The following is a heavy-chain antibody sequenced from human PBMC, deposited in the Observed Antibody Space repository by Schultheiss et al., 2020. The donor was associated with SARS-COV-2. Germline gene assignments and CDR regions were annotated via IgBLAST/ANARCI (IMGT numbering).Heavy chain of an antibody. D-gene: IGHD3-3*01. J-gene: IGHJ6*02. Sequence: GGSLRLSCAASGFTFSSYEMNWVRQAPGKGLEWVSYISSSGSTIYYADSVKGRFTISRDNAKNSLYLQMNSLRAEDTAVYYCARDLSLYYDFWSGYYPLVDYYGMDVWGQGTTVTVSS. CDR3: ARDLSLYYDFWSGYYPLVDYYGMDV. CDR2: ISSSGSTI. V-gene: IGHV3-48*03. CDR1: GFTFSSYE.